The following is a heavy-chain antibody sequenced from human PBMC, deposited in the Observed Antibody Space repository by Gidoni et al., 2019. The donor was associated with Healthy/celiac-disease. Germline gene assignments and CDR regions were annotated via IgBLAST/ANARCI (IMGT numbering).Heavy chain of an antibody. V-gene: IGHV4-59*01. CDR1: GGSISSYY. Sequence: QVQLQESGPGLVKPSETLSLTCTVPGGSISSYYWSWIRQPPGKGLEWIGYIYYSGSTNYNPSLKSRVTISVDTSKNQFSLKLSSVTAADTAVYYCARANGGTIDYWGQGTLVTVSS. J-gene: IGHJ4*02. CDR2: IYYSGST. D-gene: IGHD2-15*01. CDR3: ARANGGTIDY.